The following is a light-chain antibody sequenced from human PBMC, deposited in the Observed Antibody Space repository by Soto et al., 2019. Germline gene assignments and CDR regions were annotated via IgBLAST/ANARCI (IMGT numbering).Light chain of an antibody. CDR1: SSDVGGYNY. CDR3: SSYTSSSTLDV. V-gene: IGLV2-14*01. Sequence: SALVQPASVSGSPGQSITISCTGTSSDVGGYNYVCWYQQHPGKAPKLMIYDVSIRPSGVSNRFSASKSGNTASLTISGLQAEDEADYYCSSYTSSSTLDVFGTGTKSPS. CDR2: DVS. J-gene: IGLJ1*01.